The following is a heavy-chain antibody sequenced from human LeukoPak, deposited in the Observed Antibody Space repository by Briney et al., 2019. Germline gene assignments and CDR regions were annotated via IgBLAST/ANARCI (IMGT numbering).Heavy chain of an antibody. CDR2: ISYDGSNK. CDR1: GFTFSSYA. D-gene: IGHD3-22*01. J-gene: IGHJ4*02. Sequence: PGGSLRLSCAASGFTFSSYAMHWVRQAPGKGLEWVAVISYDGSNKYYADSVKGRFTISRDNSKNTLYLQMNSLRAEDTAVYYCARGPINYYDSSGYYCPFDYWGQGTLVTVSS. V-gene: IGHV3-30*01. CDR3: ARGPINYYDSSGYYCPFDY.